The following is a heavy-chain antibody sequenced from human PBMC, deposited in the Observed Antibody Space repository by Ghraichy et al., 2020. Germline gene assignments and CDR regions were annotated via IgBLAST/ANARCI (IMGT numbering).Heavy chain of an antibody. CDR2: IYHSGST. CDR1: GYSISSGYY. V-gene: IGHV4-38-2*02. J-gene: IGHJ4*02. Sequence: SETPSLTCTVSGYSISSGYYWGWIRQPPGKGLEWIGSIYHSGSTYYNPSLKSRVTISVDTSKNQFSLKLSSVTAADTAVYYCARSHGGGFLYSGYFDYWGQGTLVTVSS. CDR3: ARSHGGGFLYSGYFDY. D-gene: IGHD2-15*01.